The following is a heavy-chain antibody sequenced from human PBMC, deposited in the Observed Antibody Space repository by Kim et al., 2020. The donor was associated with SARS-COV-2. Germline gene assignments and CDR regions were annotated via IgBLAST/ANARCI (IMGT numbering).Heavy chain of an antibody. D-gene: IGHD2-15*01. J-gene: IGHJ4*02. CDR1: GGSIGSSTYY. CDR3: TRVLLGDF. V-gene: IGHV4-39*07. Sequence: SETLSLTCTVSGGSIGSSTYYWGWFRQPPGKGLAWIGAIFFTGNTYYNPSLKRRVTISVDTSKNQFFLQLTSVTAADTAVYYCTRVLLGDFWGLGTLVT. CDR2: IFFTGNT.